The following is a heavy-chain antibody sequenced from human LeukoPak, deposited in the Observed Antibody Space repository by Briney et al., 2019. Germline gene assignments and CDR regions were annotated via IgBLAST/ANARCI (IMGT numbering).Heavy chain of an antibody. J-gene: IGHJ4*02. V-gene: IGHV4-61*02. D-gene: IGHD6-19*01. Sequence: PSETLSLTCTVSGGSISSGSYYWSWIRQPAGKGLEWIGRIYYSGSTNYNPSLKSRVTISVDTSKNQFSLKLSSVTAADTAVYYCARHQRSSAVAGDYWGQGTLVTVSS. CDR2: IYYSGST. CDR3: ARHQRSSAVAGDY. CDR1: GGSISSGSYY.